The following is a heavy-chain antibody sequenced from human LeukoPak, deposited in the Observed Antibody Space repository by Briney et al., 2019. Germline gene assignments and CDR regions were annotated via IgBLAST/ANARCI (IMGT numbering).Heavy chain of an antibody. CDR3: AREKGYSSFFDP. J-gene: IGHJ5*02. CDR1: DGSVSSGSYY. V-gene: IGHV4-61*01. CDR2: IYYSGST. Sequence: PSETLSLTCTVSDGSVSSGSYYWSWIRQPPGKGLEWIGYIYYSGSTNYNPSLKSRVTISVDTSKNQFSLKLSSVTAADTAVYYCAREKGYSSFFDPWGQGTLVTVSS. D-gene: IGHD6-13*01.